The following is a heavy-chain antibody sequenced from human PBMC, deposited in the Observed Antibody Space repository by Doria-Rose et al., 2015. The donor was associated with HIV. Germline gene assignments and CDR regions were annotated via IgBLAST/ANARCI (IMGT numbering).Heavy chain of an antibody. Sequence: HWVRQAPGKGLEWVSGISWNSGSIGYADSVKGRFTISRDNAKNSLYLQMNSLRAEDTALYYCAKDLGSHYYGSGRSPGGVLDYWGQGTLVTVSS. CDR3: AKDLGSHYYGSGRSPGGVLDY. CDR2: ISWNSGSI. J-gene: IGHJ4*02. V-gene: IGHV3-9*01. D-gene: IGHD3-10*01.